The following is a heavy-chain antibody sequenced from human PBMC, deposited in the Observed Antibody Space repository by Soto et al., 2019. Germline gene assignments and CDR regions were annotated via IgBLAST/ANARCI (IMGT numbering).Heavy chain of an antibody. Sequence: GGSLRLSCAASGFTFSSYAMTWVRQAPGKGLEWVSSNSGSGDYTYFAESVKGRFTISRDNSKDTLYLQMSSLRVEDTAIYYCAKDSRSHPQGWFDPWGQGTLVTVSS. CDR1: GFTFSSYA. D-gene: IGHD2-15*01. CDR2: NSGSGDYT. V-gene: IGHV3-23*01. CDR3: AKDSRSHPQGWFDP. J-gene: IGHJ5*02.